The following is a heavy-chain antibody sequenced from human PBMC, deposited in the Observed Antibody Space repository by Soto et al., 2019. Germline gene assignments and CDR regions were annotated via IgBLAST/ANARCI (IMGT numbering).Heavy chain of an antibody. J-gene: IGHJ6*02. Sequence: SQTLSLTCAISGDSVSGYYSAWNWIRQSPSRGLEWLGRTYYRSKWYNEYEVSVKSRITINPDTSKNQFSLQLNSVTPEDTAVYYCARSRENPRNGMDVWGQGTTVTVSS. D-gene: IGHD1-26*01. CDR1: GDSVSGYYSA. CDR2: TYYRSKWYN. V-gene: IGHV6-1*01. CDR3: ARSRENPRNGMDV.